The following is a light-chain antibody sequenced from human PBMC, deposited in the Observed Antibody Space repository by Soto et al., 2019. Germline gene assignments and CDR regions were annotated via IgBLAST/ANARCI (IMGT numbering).Light chain of an antibody. CDR1: QSVSGN. V-gene: IGKV3-15*01. CDR2: DTS. J-gene: IGKJ5*01. Sequence: EIVLTQSPDTLSVSPGARATLSCRASQSVSGNLAWYQQKPGQAPRLLIYDTSTRATGIPARFSGSGSGTEFTLTISSLQSEDFAVYYCQQYNNWPPIAFGQGTRLAI. CDR3: QQYNNWPPIA.